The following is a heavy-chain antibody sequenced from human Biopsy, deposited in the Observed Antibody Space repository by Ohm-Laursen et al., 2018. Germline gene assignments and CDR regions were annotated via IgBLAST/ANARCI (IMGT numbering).Heavy chain of an antibody. CDR1: TGTFNSYG. CDR2: IIHILRTT. CDR3: AREAIGYQLPCDD. V-gene: IGHV1-69*11. D-gene: IGHD2-2*01. J-gene: IGHJ4*02. Sequence: EASVKVSCKAPTGTFNSYGIIWVRQAPGQGLEWMGRIIHILRTTAYAQTFLGRVTITADSPTSTVDMELTSLTSDDTAVYFCAREAIGYQLPCDDWGQGTLVTVSS.